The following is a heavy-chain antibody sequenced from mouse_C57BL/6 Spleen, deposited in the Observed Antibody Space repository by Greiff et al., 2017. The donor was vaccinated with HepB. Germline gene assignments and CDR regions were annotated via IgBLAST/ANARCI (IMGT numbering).Heavy chain of an antibody. D-gene: IGHD2-5*01. CDR2: IYPGDGDT. J-gene: IGHJ2*01. V-gene: IGHV1-82*01. CDR3: ASYSNYEDYFDY. Sequence: QVQLQQSGPELVKPGASVKISCKASGYAFSSSWMNWVKQRPGKGLEWIGRIYPGDGDTNYNGKFKGKATLTADKSSSTAYMQLSSLTSEDSAVYFCASYSNYEDYFDYWGQGTTLTVSS. CDR1: GYAFSSSW.